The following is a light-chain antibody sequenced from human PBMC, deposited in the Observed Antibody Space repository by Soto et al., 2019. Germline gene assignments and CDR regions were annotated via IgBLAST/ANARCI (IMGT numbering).Light chain of an antibody. CDR2: EVS. CDR3: CSYAGSSTSVV. Sequence: QSALTQPASVSGSPGQSITISCTGTSSDVGSYNLVSWYQQHPGKAPKLMIYEVSKRPSGVSNRFAGSKSGNTASLTISGLQAEDEDEYYCCSYAGSSTSVVFGGGTKLTV. V-gene: IGLV2-23*02. J-gene: IGLJ2*01. CDR1: SSDVGSYNL.